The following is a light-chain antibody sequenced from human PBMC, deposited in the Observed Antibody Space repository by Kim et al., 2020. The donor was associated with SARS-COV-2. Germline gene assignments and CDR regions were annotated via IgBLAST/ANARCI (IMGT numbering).Light chain of an antibody. V-gene: IGLV2-23*01. CDR3: CSYAGSSTWV. CDR1: ASDVGAYNL. CDR2: EGN. Sequence: GQLITISSTGTASDVGAYNLVSWYQQYPGKGPKLIIYEGNKRAPGVSNRFSGSKSGSWASLTISGLQPEDEADYHCCSYAGSSTWVFGGGTQLTVL. J-gene: IGLJ3*02.